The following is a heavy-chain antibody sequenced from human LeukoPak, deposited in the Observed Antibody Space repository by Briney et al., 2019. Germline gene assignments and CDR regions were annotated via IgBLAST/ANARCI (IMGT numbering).Heavy chain of an antibody. D-gene: IGHD6-13*01. CDR1: GFTFSSYG. CDR3: TRVNAGSWYDY. CDR2: IWYDGSNK. J-gene: IGHJ4*02. Sequence: GGSLRLSCAASGFTFSSYGMRWVRQAPGKGLEWVAVIWYDGSNKYYGDSVKGRFTISRDNSKNTVYLQMNSLRAEDTAIYYCTRVNAGSWYDYWGQGTLVTVSS. V-gene: IGHV3-33*01.